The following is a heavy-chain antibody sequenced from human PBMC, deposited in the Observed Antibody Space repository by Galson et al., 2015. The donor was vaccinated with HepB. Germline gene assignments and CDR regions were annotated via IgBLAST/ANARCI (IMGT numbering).Heavy chain of an antibody. D-gene: IGHD5-18*01. Sequence: SVKVSCKASGGTFSSYAISWVRQAPGQGLEWMGRIIPILGIANYAQKFQGRVTITADKSTSTAYMELSSLRSEDTAVYYCAREYTAMDMDYWGQGTLVTVSS. CDR3: AREYTAMDMDY. V-gene: IGHV1-69*04. CDR1: GGTFSSYA. CDR2: IIPILGIA. J-gene: IGHJ4*02.